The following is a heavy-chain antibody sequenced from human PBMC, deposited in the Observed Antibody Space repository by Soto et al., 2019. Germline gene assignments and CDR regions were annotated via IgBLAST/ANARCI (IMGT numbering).Heavy chain of an antibody. CDR2: IRQDGRER. J-gene: IGHJ4*02. CDR3: ANRHLN. Sequence: EVQMVQSGGGLVQPGGSLTLSCTASGFTFSNYYRMWVRQAPGKGLEWVANIRQDGRERHYVDSVKGRFTISRDNAKNRLYLQMDSLRVEDTAVYYCANRHLNWGQGTLVTVSS. V-gene: IGHV3-7*01. CDR1: GFTFSNYY.